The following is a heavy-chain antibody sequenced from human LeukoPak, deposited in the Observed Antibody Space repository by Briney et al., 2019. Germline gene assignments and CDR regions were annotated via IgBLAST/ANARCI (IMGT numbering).Heavy chain of an antibody. D-gene: IGHD5-24*01. J-gene: IGHJ5*02. CDR2: INPNSGGT. CDR1: GYTFTGYY. CDR3: ARRGVATIRKWFDP. V-gene: IGHV1-2*02. Sequence: ASVKVSCKASGYTFTGYYMHWVRQAPGQGLEWMGWINPNSGGTNYAQKFQGRVTMTRDTSISTAYMELSRLRSEDTAVYYCARRGVATIRKWFDPWGQGTLVTVSS.